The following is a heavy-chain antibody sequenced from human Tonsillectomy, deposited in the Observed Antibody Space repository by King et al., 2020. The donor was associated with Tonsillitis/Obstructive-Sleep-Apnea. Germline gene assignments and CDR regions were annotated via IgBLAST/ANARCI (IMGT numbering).Heavy chain of an antibody. CDR3: ARGAIVVVPAASWYFDY. D-gene: IGHD2-2*01. J-gene: IGHJ4*02. CDR1: GGSFSGYY. Sequence: QVQLQQWGAGLLKPSETLSLTCAVYGGSFSGYYWSWIRQPPGKGLEWIGEINHSGSTNYNPSLKRRVTISVDTYKNQFSLKLSSVTAADTAVYYCARGAIVVVPAASWYFDYWGQGTLVTVSS. V-gene: IGHV4-34*01. CDR2: INHSGST.